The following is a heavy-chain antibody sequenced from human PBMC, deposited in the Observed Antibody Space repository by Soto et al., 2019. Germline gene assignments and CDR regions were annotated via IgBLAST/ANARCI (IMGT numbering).Heavy chain of an antibody. CDR1: GGSISSSSYY. V-gene: IGHV4-39*01. Sequence: QLQLQESGPGLVKPSETLSLTCTVSGGSISSSSYYWGWIRQPPGKGLEWIGSIYYSGSTYYNPSLKSRVTISVDTSKNQFSLKLSSVTAADTAVYYCARLQLRCFDYYYFDYWGQGTLVTVSS. D-gene: IGHD3-9*01. CDR2: IYYSGST. CDR3: ARLQLRCFDYYYFDY. J-gene: IGHJ4*02.